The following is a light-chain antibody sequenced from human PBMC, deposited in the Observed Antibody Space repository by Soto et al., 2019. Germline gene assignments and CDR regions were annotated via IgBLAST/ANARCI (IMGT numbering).Light chain of an antibody. CDR1: QTVSSN. J-gene: IGKJ1*01. CDR3: QQYNNWPPWT. V-gene: IGKV3-15*01. Sequence: EVVLTQSPDTLSLSPGERATLSGRASQTVSSNYLAWCQQRPGQAPRLLIYGASTRATGIPARFSGSGSGTEFTLTISSLQSEDFAVYYCQQYNNWPPWTFGQGTKVDI. CDR2: GAS.